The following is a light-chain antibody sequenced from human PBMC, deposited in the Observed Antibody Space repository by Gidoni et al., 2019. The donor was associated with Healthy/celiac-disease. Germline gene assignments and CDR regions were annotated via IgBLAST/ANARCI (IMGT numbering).Light chain of an antibody. V-gene: IGKV3-20*01. CDR1: QSVSSSY. CDR3: QQYGSSPRT. J-gene: IGKJ1*01. CDR2: GAS. Sequence: PGTLSLSPGERATLPCRASQSVSSSYLAWYQQKPGQAPRLLIYGASSRATGIPDRFSGSGSGTDFTLTISRLEPEDFAVYYCQQYGSSPRTFGQGTKVEIK.